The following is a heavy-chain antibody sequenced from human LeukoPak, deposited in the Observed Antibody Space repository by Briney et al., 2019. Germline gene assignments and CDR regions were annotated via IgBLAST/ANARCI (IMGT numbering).Heavy chain of an antibody. V-gene: IGHV3-23*01. CDR1: VFAFSNYE. CDR2: IGGSGANT. J-gene: IGHJ4*02. Sequence: PGGSLRLSCTASVFAFSNYEMTWVRQAPGKGLDWVSNIGGSGANTYYADSVKGRFTISRDNSKNTLYLQMNSLRVEDTAVHYCAKSPGRVVGATYYFDYWGQGTLVTVSS. D-gene: IGHD1-26*01. CDR3: AKSPGRVVGATYYFDY.